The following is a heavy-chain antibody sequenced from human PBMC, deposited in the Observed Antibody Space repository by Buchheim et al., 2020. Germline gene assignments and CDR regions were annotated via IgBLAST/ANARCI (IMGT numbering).Heavy chain of an antibody. CDR1: GFTFSDLW. CDR2: INSDGSSI. D-gene: IGHD1-1*01. CDR3: ARDPLLNGGTLDY. V-gene: IGHV3-74*01. J-gene: IGHJ4*02. Sequence: VQLVESGGGLVQPGGSLRLSCAASGFTFSDLWMHWVRQTPGKGLMWVSRINSDGSSIIYGESVKGRCTVSRDNAKNTLYLQMNSLRAEDTGVYYCARDPLLNGGTLDYWGQGT.